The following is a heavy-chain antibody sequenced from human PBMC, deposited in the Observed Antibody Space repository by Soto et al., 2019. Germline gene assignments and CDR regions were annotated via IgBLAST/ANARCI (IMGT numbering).Heavy chain of an antibody. CDR3: ATGGYCSDTTCYNFFDY. Sequence: LGASLKISCQGSGYSFTTYWIGWVRQMPGKGLEWMGIIYPGDYDTRYSPSFQGQVTISADKSISTAYLQWSSLKASDTAIYYCATGGYCSDTTCYNFFDYWGQGTLVTVSS. D-gene: IGHD2-2*02. J-gene: IGHJ4*02. CDR2: IYPGDYDT. CDR1: GYSFTTYW. V-gene: IGHV5-51*01.